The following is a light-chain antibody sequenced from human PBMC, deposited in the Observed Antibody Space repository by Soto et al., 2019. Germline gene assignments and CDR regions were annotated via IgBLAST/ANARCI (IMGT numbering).Light chain of an antibody. CDR1: QSVSSN. V-gene: IGKV3-15*01. CDR2: GAS. J-gene: IGKJ1*01. Sequence: EIVMTQSPGTLSVSPGERVTLSCRASQSVSSNLAWYQQKPGQAPRLLIYGASTRATGIPARFSGSGSGTEFTLTISSLQSEDLAVYYCQQYNKWPPWTFGQGTKVDIK. CDR3: QQYNKWPPWT.